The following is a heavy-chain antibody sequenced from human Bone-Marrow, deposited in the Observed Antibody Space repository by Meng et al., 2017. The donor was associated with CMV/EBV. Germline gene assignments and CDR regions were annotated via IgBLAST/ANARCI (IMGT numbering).Heavy chain of an antibody. Sequence: ASVKVSCKASGYSFASYYIHWVRQAPGQGLEWMGWFNPNSGDADYAQKFQGRVTMTRNTSISTAYMELSSLRSEDTAVYYCARVGERSGSYACVYWGQGTLVTVSS. CDR3: ARVGERSGSYACVY. CDR1: GYSFASYY. J-gene: IGHJ4*02. D-gene: IGHD1-26*01. CDR2: FNPNSGDA. V-gene: IGHV1-2*02.